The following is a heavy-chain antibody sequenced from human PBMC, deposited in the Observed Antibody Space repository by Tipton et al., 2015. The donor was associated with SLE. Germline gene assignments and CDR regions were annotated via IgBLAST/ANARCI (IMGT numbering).Heavy chain of an antibody. J-gene: IGHJ5*02. D-gene: IGHD2-15*01. CDR3: ARHGANGYCSGGSCSPGAWFDP. V-gene: IGHV4-39*07. CDR2: AYYSGTT. CDR1: FCPISSSSYY. Sequence: LRLSFTFSFCPISSSSYYWGWIRQPPGKGLEWIGTAYYSGTTYYNPSLKSRVTISVDTSKNQFSLKLSSLTAADTAVYFCARHGANGYCSGGSCSPGAWFDPWGQGTLVTVSS.